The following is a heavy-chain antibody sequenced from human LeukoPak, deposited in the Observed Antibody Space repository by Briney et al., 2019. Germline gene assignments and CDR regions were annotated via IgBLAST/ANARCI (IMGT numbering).Heavy chain of an antibody. D-gene: IGHD3-3*01. CDR2: INHSGST. CDR3: ARVRGLDDFWSGYSSYYYYYGMDV. J-gene: IGHJ6*02. V-gene: IGHV4-34*01. CDR1: GGSFSGYY. Sequence: SETLSLTCAVYGGSFSGYYWSWIRQPPGKGLEWIGEINHSGSTNYNPSLKSRVTISVDTSKNQFSLKLSSETAADTAVYYCARVRGLDDFWSGYSSYYYYYGMDVWGQGTTVTVSS.